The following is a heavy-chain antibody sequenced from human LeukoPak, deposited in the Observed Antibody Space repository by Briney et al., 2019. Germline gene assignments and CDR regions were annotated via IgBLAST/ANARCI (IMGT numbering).Heavy chain of an antibody. V-gene: IGHV3-11*01. D-gene: IGHD3-10*01. Sequence: GGSLRLSCEGTGFTFGDYFMTWIRQAPGKGLEWLSYISGTSQTIYYADSVRGRFTVSRDNAKQSLFLQMNSLRVDDTAIYYCSRRGWGSYSQDYWGQGTPVTVSA. CDR2: ISGTSQTI. CDR3: SRRGWGSYSQDY. CDR1: GFTFGDYF. J-gene: IGHJ4*02.